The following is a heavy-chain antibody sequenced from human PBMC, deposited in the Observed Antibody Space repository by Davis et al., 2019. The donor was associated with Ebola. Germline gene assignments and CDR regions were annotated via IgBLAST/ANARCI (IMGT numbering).Heavy chain of an antibody. J-gene: IGHJ5*02. Sequence: ASVKVSCKASGYTFTSSIMHWVRQAPGQSLEWMGWINAGSGNTKYSQKFQGRVTITRDTSASIAYMELSSLRSEDTAVYYCARAGGGTTSMNWFDPWGQGTLVTVSS. CDR2: INAGSGNT. V-gene: IGHV1-3*01. D-gene: IGHD2-2*01. CDR3: ARAGGGTTSMNWFDP. CDR1: GYTFTSSI.